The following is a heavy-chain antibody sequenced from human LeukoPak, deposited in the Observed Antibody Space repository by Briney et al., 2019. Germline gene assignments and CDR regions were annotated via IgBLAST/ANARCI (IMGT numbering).Heavy chain of an antibody. J-gene: IGHJ4*02. CDR1: GGSISSYY. CDR3: ARGDTTAKRATDEIFFDY. V-gene: IGHV4-4*07. CDR2: IYTSGST. Sequence: SETLSLTCTVSGGSISSYYWSWIRQPAGKGLEWIGRIYTSGSTNYNPSLKSRVTISVDTSKNQFSLKLSSVTAADTAVYYCARGDTTAKRATDEIFFDYWGQGTLVTVSS. D-gene: IGHD2-15*01.